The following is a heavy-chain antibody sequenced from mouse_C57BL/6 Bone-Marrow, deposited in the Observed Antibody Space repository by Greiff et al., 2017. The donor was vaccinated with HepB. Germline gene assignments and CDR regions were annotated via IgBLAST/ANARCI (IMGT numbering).Heavy chain of an antibody. CDR1: GYTFTDYE. V-gene: IGHV1-15*01. CDR3: TRRDLLGDY. J-gene: IGHJ2*01. Sequence: VKLVESGAELVRPGASVTLSCKASGYTFTDYEMHWVKQTPVHGLEWIGAIDPETGGTAYNQKFKGKAILTADKSSSTAYMELRSLTSEDSAVYYCTRRDLLGDYWGQGTTLTVSS. D-gene: IGHD2-1*01. CDR2: IDPETGGT.